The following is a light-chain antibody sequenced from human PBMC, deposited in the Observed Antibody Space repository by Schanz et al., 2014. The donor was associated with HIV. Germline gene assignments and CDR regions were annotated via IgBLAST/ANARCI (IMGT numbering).Light chain of an antibody. CDR3: SSYAGSNNLV. J-gene: IGLJ2*01. Sequence: QSALTQPASVSGSPGQSITISCTGTNSDIGDYNYVSWYQQHPGKAPKLMIYDVSHRPLGVSNRFSGSKSGNTASLTVSGLQAEDEADYYCSSYAGSNNLVFGGGTKLTVL. V-gene: IGLV2-14*03. CDR2: DVS. CDR1: NSDIGDYNY.